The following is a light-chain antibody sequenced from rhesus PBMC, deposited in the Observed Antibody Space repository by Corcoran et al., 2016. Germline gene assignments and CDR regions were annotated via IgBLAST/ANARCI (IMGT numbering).Light chain of an antibody. J-gene: IGKJ3*01. CDR3: QQYNNSPFT. V-gene: IGKV1-66*01. CDR2: YAS. Sequence: DIQMTQSPSSLSASVGDRVTITCRASQGINHYLSWYQQKPWKAPKSLIYYASSLETGVPSRFSGSGSETDYTLTISSLQPEDIETYDCQQYNNSPFTFGPGTKLDIK. CDR1: QGINHY.